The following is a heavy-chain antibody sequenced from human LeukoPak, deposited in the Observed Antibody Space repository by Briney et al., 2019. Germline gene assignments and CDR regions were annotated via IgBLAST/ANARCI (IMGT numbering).Heavy chain of an antibody. CDR2: IYYSGST. V-gene: IGHV4-39*07. D-gene: IGHD6-19*01. CDR3: ARDLSVGWLVLGRAFDI. J-gene: IGHJ3*02. CDR1: GGSISSSSYY. Sequence: NPSETLSLTCTVSGGSISSSSYYWGWIRQPPGKGLEWIGSIYYSGSTYYNPSLKSRVTISVDTSKNQFSLKLSSVTAADTAVYYCARDLSVGWLVLGRAFDIWGQGTMVTVSS.